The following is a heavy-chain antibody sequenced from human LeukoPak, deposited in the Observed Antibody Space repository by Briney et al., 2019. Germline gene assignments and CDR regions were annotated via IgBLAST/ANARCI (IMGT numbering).Heavy chain of an antibody. Sequence: GGSLRLSCAASGFTFSSYAMHWVRQAPGKGLEWVAVISYDGSNKYYADSVKGRFTISRDNSKNTLYLQMNSLRAEDTAVYYCARDSAYLEWLADYWGQGTLVTVSS. CDR2: ISYDGSNK. V-gene: IGHV3-30-3*01. D-gene: IGHD3-3*01. CDR1: GFTFSSYA. J-gene: IGHJ4*02. CDR3: ARDSAYLEWLADY.